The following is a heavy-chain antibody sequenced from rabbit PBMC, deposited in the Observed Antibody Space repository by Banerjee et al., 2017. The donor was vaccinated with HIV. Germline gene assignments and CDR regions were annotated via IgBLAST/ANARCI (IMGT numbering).Heavy chain of an antibody. V-gene: IGHV1S40*01. CDR1: GFSFSSSYY. J-gene: IGHJ4*01. CDR3: ARDVMGNL. D-gene: IGHD6-1*01. CDR2: MNAGSSGST. Sequence: QSLEESGGDLVKPGASLTLTCTASGFSFSSSYYMCWVRQAPGKGLEWIACMNAGSSGSTYYASWAKGRFTISKASSTTVTLQMTSLTAADTATYFCARDVMGNLWGPGTLVTVS.